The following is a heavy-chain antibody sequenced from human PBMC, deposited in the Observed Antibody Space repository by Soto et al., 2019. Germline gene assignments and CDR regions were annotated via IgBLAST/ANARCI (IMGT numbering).Heavy chain of an antibody. J-gene: IGHJ3*02. CDR3: AREGYGGNSGGGAFDI. V-gene: IGHV1-69*06. Sequence: SVKVSCKASGGTFSSYAISWVRQAPGQGLEWMGGIIPIFGTANYAQKFQGRVTITADKSTSTAYMELSSLRSEDTAVYYCAREGYGGNSGGGAFDIWGQGTMVTVSS. CDR2: IIPIFGTA. CDR1: GGTFSSYA. D-gene: IGHD4-17*01.